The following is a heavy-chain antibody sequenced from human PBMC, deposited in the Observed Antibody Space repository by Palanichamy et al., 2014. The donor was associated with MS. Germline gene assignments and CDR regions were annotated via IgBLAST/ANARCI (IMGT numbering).Heavy chain of an antibody. V-gene: IGHV1-8*01. CDR1: GYTFTSYD. CDR3: ARALPWILTGHRTYYYGMDV. J-gene: IGHJ6*02. CDR2: MNPNSGDT. Sequence: QLVQSGAEVKKPGASVKVSCKASGYTFTSYDINWVRQATGQGLEWMGWMNPNSGDTGYAQKFQGRVTMTRNTSISTAYMELSSLRSEDTAVYYCARALPWILTGHRTYYYGMDVWGQGTTVTVSS. D-gene: IGHD3-9*01.